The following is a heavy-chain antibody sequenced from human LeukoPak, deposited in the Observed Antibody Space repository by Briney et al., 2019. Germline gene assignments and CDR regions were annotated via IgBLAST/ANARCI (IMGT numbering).Heavy chain of an antibody. CDR3: ARVIAVAGISRWFDP. Sequence: GGSLRLSCAASGFTFSDYYMSWIRQAPGKGLEWVSYISSSGSTIYYADSVKGRFTISRDNAKSSLYLQMNSLRAEDTAVYYCARVIAVAGISRWFDPWGQGTLVTVSS. J-gene: IGHJ5*02. D-gene: IGHD6-19*01. V-gene: IGHV3-11*01. CDR1: GFTFSDYY. CDR2: ISSSGSTI.